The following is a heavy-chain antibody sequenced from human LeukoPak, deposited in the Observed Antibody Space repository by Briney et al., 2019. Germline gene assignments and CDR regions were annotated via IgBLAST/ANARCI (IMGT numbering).Heavy chain of an antibody. V-gene: IGHV1-2*02. CDR3: AREGSGYPY. CDR1: GYTFTGYY. J-gene: IGHJ4*02. Sequence: GASVKVSCKASGYTFTGYYMHWVRQAPGQGLEWMGWIHPNSGGTNYAQKFQGRVTMTRDTSISTAYMEVSRLTSDDTAVFYCAREGSGYPYWGQGTLVTVSS. CDR2: IHPNSGGT. D-gene: IGHD5-12*01.